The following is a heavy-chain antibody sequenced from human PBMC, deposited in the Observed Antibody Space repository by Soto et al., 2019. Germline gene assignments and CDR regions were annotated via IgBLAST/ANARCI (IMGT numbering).Heavy chain of an antibody. D-gene: IGHD2-8*02. CDR1: GGTFSSYA. J-gene: IGHJ4*02. V-gene: IGHV1-69*06. CDR3: ARDGTSALSHDY. Sequence: GXSVKVSCKASGGTFSSYAISWVRQAPGQGLEWMGGIIPIFGTANYAQKFQGRVTITADKSTSTAYMELSSLRSEDTAVYYCARDGTSALSHDYWGQGSLVTVSS. CDR2: IIPIFGTA.